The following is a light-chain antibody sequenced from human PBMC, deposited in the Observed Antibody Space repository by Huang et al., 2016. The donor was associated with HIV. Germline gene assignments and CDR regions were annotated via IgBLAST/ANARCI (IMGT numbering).Light chain of an antibody. CDR3: QELNTYPGT. V-gene: IGKV1-9*01. J-gene: IGKJ3*01. CDR2: AAS. CDR1: PGLSRD. Sequence: IQLTQSPSSLSASVGDRVTITCRASPGLSRDLAWFQQKPGKAHNLLIYAASTLETGVPSRFSGSGSGTYFTLTINSLQPEDFATYYCQELNTYPGTFGPGTKVD.